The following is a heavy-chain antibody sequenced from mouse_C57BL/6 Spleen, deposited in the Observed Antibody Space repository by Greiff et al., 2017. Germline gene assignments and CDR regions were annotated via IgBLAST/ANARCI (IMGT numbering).Heavy chain of an antibody. CDR3: ARRDGYWYFDV. Sequence: QVQLKESGPGLVQPSQSLSITCTVSGFSLTSYGVHWVRQSPGKGLEWLGVIWRGGSTDYNAAFISRLSISKDNSKSQVFFKMNSLQADDTAIYYCARRDGYWYFDVWGTGTTVTVSS. CDR1: GFSLTSYG. J-gene: IGHJ1*03. V-gene: IGHV2-2*01. CDR2: IWRGGST. D-gene: IGHD2-3*01.